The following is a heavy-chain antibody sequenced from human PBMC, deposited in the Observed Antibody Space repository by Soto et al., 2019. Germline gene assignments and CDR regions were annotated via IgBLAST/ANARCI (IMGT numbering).Heavy chain of an antibody. J-gene: IGHJ4*02. CDR1: GDSISSYY. V-gene: IGHV4-59*01. D-gene: IGHD3-9*01. CDR3: ARMRNILNGYPGHFDY. CDR2: IYYSGST. Sequence: QVQLQESGPGLVKPSETLSLTCTVSGDSISSYYWSWIRQPPGKGLEWIGYIYYSGSTNYNPSLKSRVTISVDTSKNQFSLKRSSVTAADTAVYYCARMRNILNGYPGHFDYWGQGTLVTVSS.